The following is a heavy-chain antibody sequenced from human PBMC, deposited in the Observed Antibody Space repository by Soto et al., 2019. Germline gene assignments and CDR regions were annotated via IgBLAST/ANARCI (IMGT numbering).Heavy chain of an antibody. J-gene: IGHJ5*02. V-gene: IGHV4-31*03. CDR3: ARGFYGSGGPDL. CDR1: GGPFSSGGFY. CDR2: IFNTATT. Sequence: PSETLSLTCTISGGPFSSGGFYWGWIRQCPGKGLEWIGHIFNTATTRYNPPLRSRLSMSIDTSANLFSMRLSSVTATDTAIYYCARGFYGSGGPDLWGRGTLVTVSS. D-gene: IGHD3-10*01.